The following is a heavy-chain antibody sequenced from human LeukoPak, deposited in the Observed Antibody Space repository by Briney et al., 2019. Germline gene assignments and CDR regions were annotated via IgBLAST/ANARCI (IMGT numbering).Heavy chain of an antibody. D-gene: IGHD5-18*01. CDR3: ARRGIHNTASDAFDI. CDR1: GFTFSSYG. Sequence: PGGSLRLSCAASGFTFSSYGMHWVRQAPGKGLEWVAFIRYDGSNKYYADSVKGRFTISRDNSKNTLYLQMNSLRAEDTAVYYCARRGIHNTASDAFDIWGQGTLVTVSS. V-gene: IGHV3-30*02. J-gene: IGHJ3*02. CDR2: IRYDGSNK.